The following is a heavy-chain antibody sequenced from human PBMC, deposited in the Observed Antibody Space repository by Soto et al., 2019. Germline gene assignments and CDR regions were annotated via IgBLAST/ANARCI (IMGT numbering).Heavy chain of an antibody. CDR2: IKQDGSEE. CDR1: GFTFSSYW. CDR3: ARIAASGRGWDV. J-gene: IGHJ6*02. Sequence: EVQLVESGGGLVQPGGSLRLSCVDSGFTFSSYWMSWVRQAPVKGLEWVGNIKQDGSEENYVDSVKGRFTISRDKAKNSMYLQMNSRRAEDTAVYYCARIAASGRGWDVWGQGTTVVVSS. V-gene: IGHV3-7*01. D-gene: IGHD6-13*01.